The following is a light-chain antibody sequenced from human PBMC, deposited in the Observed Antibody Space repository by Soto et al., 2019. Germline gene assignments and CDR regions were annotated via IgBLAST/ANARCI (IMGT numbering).Light chain of an antibody. CDR1: QTISSW. CDR3: QHYNSYQWT. V-gene: IGKV1-5*01. Sequence: DIQMTQSPSTLSASVGDRVTISCRASQTISSWLAWYQQKPGKAPKLLIYDASSLESGVPSRLSGSGSWRELALAISSLQPDDFATYYCQHYNSYQWTVGQGPKVDIK. J-gene: IGKJ1*01. CDR2: DAS.